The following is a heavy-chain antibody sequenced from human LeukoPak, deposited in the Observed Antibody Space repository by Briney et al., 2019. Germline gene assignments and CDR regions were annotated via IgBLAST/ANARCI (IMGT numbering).Heavy chain of an antibody. V-gene: IGHV4-59*08. J-gene: IGHJ2*01. CDR1: GDSVSHYY. D-gene: IGHD1-14*01. CDR3: ARPNPEALDI. Sequence: KPSETLSLTCTFSGDSVSHYYWSWIRQPPGKGLEWIGYIFYSGSTNYNPSLKSRVTISIDTSKNQFSLKLTSVTAADTAVYYCARPNPEALDIWGRGTLVTVSS. CDR2: IFYSGST.